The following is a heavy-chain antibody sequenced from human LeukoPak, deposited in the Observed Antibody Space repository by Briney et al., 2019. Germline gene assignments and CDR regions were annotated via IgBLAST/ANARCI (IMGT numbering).Heavy chain of an antibody. D-gene: IGHD1-1*01. Sequence: GGSLRLSCAVSGFTFSNYAMNWVRQAPGKGLEWISYTGISSGNTKYADSVKGRFTISGDNAKNSLYLQMNSLRVEDTAVYYCARDHNYAFDNWGQGTLVTVSS. CDR3: ARDHNYAFDN. V-gene: IGHV3-48*04. CDR2: TGISSGNT. J-gene: IGHJ4*02. CDR1: GFTFSNYA.